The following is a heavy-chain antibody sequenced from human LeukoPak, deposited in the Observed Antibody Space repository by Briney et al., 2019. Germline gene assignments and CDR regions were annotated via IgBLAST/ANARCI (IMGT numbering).Heavy chain of an antibody. V-gene: IGHV3-21*01. CDR2: ISSSSSYI. J-gene: IGHJ4*02. D-gene: IGHD6-13*01. CDR3: ARDSGAWAAPGKNFDY. Sequence: GGSLRPSCAASGFTFSNYSMNWVRQAPGKGLEWVSSISSSSSYIYHADSVKGRFTISRDNAKNSLYLQMNSLRAEDTAVYYCARDSGAWAAPGKNFDYWGQGTLVTVSS. CDR1: GFTFSNYS.